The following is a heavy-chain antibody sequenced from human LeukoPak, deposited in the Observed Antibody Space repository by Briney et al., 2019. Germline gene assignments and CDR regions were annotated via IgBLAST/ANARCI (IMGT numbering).Heavy chain of an antibody. CDR2: ISGGGDSI. V-gene: IGHV3-23*01. J-gene: IGHJ4*02. CDR3: AREVGHFDY. CDR1: GFTFSSYA. D-gene: IGHD1-26*01. Sequence: GGSLRLSCAASGFTFSSYAMSWVRQAPGKGLEWVSTISGGGDSIYYADSVKGRFTISRDNSKNTLYLQMNSLRAEDTAVYDCAREVGHFDYWGQGTLVTVSS.